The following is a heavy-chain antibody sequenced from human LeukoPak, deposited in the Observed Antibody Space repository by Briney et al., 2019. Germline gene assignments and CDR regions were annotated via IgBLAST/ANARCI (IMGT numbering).Heavy chain of an antibody. Sequence: GRSLRLSCAASGFTFSSYGMHWVRQAPGKGLEWVAVISYDGSNKYYADSVKGRFTISRDNSKNRLYLQMNSLRAEDTAVYYCAREGLADYYGSSGYYYYYYYMDVWGKGTTVTVSS. CDR1: GFTFSSYG. J-gene: IGHJ6*03. V-gene: IGHV3-30*13. D-gene: IGHD3-22*01. CDR3: AREGLADYYGSSGYYYYYYYMDV. CDR2: ISYDGSNK.